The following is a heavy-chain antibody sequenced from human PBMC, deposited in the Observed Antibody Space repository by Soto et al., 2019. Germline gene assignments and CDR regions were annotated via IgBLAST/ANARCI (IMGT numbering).Heavy chain of an antibody. CDR1: GGSISSGGYY. CDR2: IYYSGST. D-gene: IGHD3-22*01. J-gene: IGHJ5*02. Sequence: PSETLSLTCTVSGGSISSGGYYWSWIRQHPGKGLEWIGYIYYSGSTYYNPSLKSRVTISVDTSKNQFSLKLSSVTAADTAVYYCARATGYYDSSGYYKTQKNWFDPWGQGTLVTVSS. V-gene: IGHV4-31*03. CDR3: ARATGYYDSSGYYKTQKNWFDP.